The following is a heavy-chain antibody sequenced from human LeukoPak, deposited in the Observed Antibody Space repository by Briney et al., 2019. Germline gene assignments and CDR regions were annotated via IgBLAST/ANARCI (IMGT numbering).Heavy chain of an antibody. D-gene: IGHD3/OR15-3a*01. V-gene: IGHV3-21*01. J-gene: IGHJ4*02. Sequence: GGSLRLSCAASGFTFSDYSMNWVRQTPGRGLEWVSSISPSGRSISYADSVKGRFTISRDNAKNSLYLQMSSLRAEDTAVYYCASFRTGYSYYFDYWGQGILVTVSP. CDR3: ASFRTGYSYYFDY. CDR2: ISPSGRSI. CDR1: GFTFSDYS.